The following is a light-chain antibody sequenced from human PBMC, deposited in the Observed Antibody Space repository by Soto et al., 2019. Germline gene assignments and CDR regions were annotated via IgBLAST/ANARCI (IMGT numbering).Light chain of an antibody. CDR1: QSVRSNY. J-gene: IGKJ4*01. CDR2: GAS. Sequence: EIVLTQSPGTLSLSSGERATLSCRASQSVRSNYLAWYQQKLGQAPRLLIYGASSRATGIPDRFGGSGSGTVLTLTISRLEPEDFAVYYCQQHASSSLTFGGGTKVEIK. V-gene: IGKV3-20*01. CDR3: QQHASSSLT.